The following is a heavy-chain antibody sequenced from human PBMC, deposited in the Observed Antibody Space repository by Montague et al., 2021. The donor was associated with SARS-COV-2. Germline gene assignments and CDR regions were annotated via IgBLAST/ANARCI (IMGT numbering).Heavy chain of an antibody. CDR1: GFTFSSYN. CDR3: ARDLYYDSKGFDI. CDR2: ISSSGSTI. D-gene: IGHD3-22*01. Sequence: SLRLSCAASGFTFSSYNMNWVRQAPGKGLEWVSYISSSGSTIYYADSVKGRFTISRDNAKNSLYLQMNSLRAEDTAVYYCARDLYYDSKGFDIWGQGTMVTVSS. J-gene: IGHJ3*02. V-gene: IGHV3-48*03.